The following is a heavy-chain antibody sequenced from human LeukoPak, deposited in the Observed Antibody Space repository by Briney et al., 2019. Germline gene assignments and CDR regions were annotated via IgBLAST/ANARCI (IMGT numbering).Heavy chain of an antibody. V-gene: IGHV5-51*01. CDR2: IYPGDSDT. J-gene: IGHJ4*02. CDR3: ARRGTTCSDDKCYSDRLDY. D-gene: IGHD2-15*01. CDR1: GYSFTNYW. Sequence: GESLRISCKGSGYSFTNYWIDWVRQMPGKGLEYMGIIYPGDSDTRYSPSFQGQITISVDKSINTAYLQWSSLKASDTGIYYCARRGTTCSDDKCYSDRLDYWGQGTLVTVSS.